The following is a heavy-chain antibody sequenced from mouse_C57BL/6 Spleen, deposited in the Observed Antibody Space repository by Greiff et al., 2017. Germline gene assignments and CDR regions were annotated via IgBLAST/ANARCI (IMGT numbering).Heavy chain of an antibody. D-gene: IGHD2-4*01. V-gene: IGHV1-26*01. CDR2: INPNNGGT. J-gene: IGHJ4*01. CDR3: ARVLFVRDYDGGYAMDY. CDR1: GYTFTDYY. Sequence: EVQLQQSGPELVKPGASVKISCKASGYTFTDYYMNWVKQSHGKSLEWIGDINPNNGGTSYNQKFKGKATLTVDKSSSTAYMELRSLTSEDSAVYYCARVLFVRDYDGGYAMDYWGQGTSVTVSS.